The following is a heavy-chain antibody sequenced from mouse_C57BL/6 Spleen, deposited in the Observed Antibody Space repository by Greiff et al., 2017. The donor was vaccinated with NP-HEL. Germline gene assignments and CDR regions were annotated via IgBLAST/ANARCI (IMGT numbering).Heavy chain of an antibody. Sequence: QVQLQQPGAELVRPGSSVKLSCKASGYTFTSYWMDWVKQRPGQGLEWIGNIYPSDSETPYNQKFKDKATLTVDKSSSTAYMQLSSLTSEDSAVYYCATGYDRFAYWVHGTLLTVSA. CDR1: GYTFTSYW. J-gene: IGHJ3*01. V-gene: IGHV1-61*01. CDR2: IYPSDSET. CDR3: ATGYDRFAY. D-gene: IGHD2-2*01.